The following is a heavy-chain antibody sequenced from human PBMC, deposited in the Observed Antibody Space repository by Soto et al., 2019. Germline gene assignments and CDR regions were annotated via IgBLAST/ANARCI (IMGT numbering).Heavy chain of an antibody. CDR1: GGSISSGGYY. Sequence: QVQLQESGPGLVKPSQTRSLTCTVSGGSISSGGYYWSWIRQHPGKGLEWIGYIYYSGRTYYNPSLKNRVTISVDTSKNQFSLKLRSVTAAVTAVYYCARDGRRIAARRGYGMDVWGHGTTVTVSS. J-gene: IGHJ6*02. V-gene: IGHV4-31*03. CDR2: IYYSGRT. CDR3: ARDGRRIAARRGYGMDV. D-gene: IGHD6-6*01.